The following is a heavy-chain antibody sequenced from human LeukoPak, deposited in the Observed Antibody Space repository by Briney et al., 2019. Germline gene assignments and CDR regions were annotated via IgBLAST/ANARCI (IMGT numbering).Heavy chain of an antibody. CDR2: INPNSGGT. V-gene: IGHV1-2*02. Sequence: GASVKVSCKAPGYTFTGYYMHWVRQAPGQGLEWMGWINPNSGGTNYAQKFQGRVTMTRDTSISTAYMELSRLRSDDTAVYYCARVNVVVPAAEYWGQGTLVTVSS. CDR1: GYTFTGYY. D-gene: IGHD2-2*01. J-gene: IGHJ4*02. CDR3: ARVNVVVPAAEY.